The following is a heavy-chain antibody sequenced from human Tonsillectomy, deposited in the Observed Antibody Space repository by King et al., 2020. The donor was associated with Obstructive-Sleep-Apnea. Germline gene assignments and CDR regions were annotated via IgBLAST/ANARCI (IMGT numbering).Heavy chain of an antibody. CDR3: ARGEYCSSTSCYWEYDFDY. V-gene: IGHV3-30*04. CDR2: ISKDGSNK. Sequence: QLVQSGGGVVQPGRSLRLSCAASGFTFSSYAMYWVRQAPGKGLVWVAVISKDGSNKYYADSVKGRFTISRDNSKNTLYVQMNSLRAADTAVYYCARGEYCSSTSCYWEYDFDYWGQGTLVTVSS. CDR1: GFTFSSYA. J-gene: IGHJ4*02. D-gene: IGHD2-2*01.